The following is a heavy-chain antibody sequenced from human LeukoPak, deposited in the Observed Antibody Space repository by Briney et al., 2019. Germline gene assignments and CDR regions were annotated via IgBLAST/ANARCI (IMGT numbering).Heavy chain of an antibody. CDR1: GYSISSGYF. J-gene: IGHJ4*02. Sequence: PSETLSLTCTVSGYSISSGYFWGWIRQPPGKGLEWIGEINHSGSTNYNPSLKSRVTISVDTSKNQFSLKLSSVTAADTAVYYCARLKRGRLTAYDSSGRGTFDYWGQGTLVTVSS. D-gene: IGHD3-22*01. CDR2: INHSGST. CDR3: ARLKRGRLTAYDSSGRGTFDY. V-gene: IGHV4-38-2*02.